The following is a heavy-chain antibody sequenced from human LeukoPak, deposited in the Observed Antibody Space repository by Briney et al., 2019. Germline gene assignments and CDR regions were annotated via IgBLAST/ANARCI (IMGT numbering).Heavy chain of an antibody. Sequence: KPSETLSLTCTVSGGSISSTSYYWGWIRQPPGKGLEWIGSIYYSGSTYYNPSLKSRVTISVDTSKNQFSLKLSSVTAADTAVYYCARDWSNVDDFWSDDKYYYMDVWGKGTTVTVSS. J-gene: IGHJ6*03. CDR1: GGSISSTSYY. CDR3: ARDWSNVDDFWSDDKYYYMDV. V-gene: IGHV4-39*02. D-gene: IGHD3-3*01. CDR2: IYYSGST.